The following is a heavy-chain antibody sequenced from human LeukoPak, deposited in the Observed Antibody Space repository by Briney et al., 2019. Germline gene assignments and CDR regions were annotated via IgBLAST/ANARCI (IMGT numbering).Heavy chain of an antibody. CDR3: AKGETLIVVIILDY. J-gene: IGHJ4*02. CDR2: ISGSGGST. D-gene: IGHD3-22*01. Sequence: GGSLRLSCAASGFTFSSYAMSWVRQAPGKGLEWVLAISGSGGSTYYADSVKGRFTISRDNSKNMLYLQMNSLRAEDTAVYYCAKGETLIVVIILDYWGQGTLVIVSS. CDR1: GFTFSSYA. V-gene: IGHV3-23*01.